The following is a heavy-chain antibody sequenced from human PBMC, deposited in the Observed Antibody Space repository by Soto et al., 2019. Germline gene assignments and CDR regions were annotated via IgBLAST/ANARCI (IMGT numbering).Heavy chain of an antibody. CDR1: GGSVSSGGYY. CDR3: AREGNLGRWLQPLDF. J-gene: IGHJ4*02. D-gene: IGHD5-12*01. Sequence: SETLSLTCTVSGGSVSSGGYYWSWIRQHPGKGLEWIGYISYNGNTKYNPSLKSRVTMSVDTSKNQFSLKLISVTAADTAKYFCAREGNLGRWLQPLDFWGQGTLVTVSS. V-gene: IGHV4-61*08. CDR2: ISYNGNT.